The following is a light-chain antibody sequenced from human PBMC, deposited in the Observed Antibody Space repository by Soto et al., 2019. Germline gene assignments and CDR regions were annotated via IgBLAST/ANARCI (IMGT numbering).Light chain of an antibody. J-gene: IGKJ1*01. Sequence: EIVLTQSPGTLSLSPGERATLSCRASQSVSSSYLAWYQQKPGQAPRLLIYGASSRATGIPDRFSGSGSGTDFTLTISRLEHDDFAVYYCQQYGSSRWTFGQGPKVEIK. CDR3: QQYGSSRWT. CDR2: GAS. V-gene: IGKV3-20*01. CDR1: QSVSSSY.